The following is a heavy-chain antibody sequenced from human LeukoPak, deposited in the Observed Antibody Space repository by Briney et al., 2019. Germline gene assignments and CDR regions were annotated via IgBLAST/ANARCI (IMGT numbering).Heavy chain of an antibody. Sequence: GGSLRLSCAASGFSFSSYGMSWVRQAPGKGLEWVSVISGRGGSTYYADSVKGRFTISSDNSKNTLYLQMNSLRAEDTAVYYCAKARDLIEPAAFDYWGQGTLVTVSS. CDR2: ISGRGGST. CDR3: AKARDLIEPAAFDY. D-gene: IGHD2-2*01. J-gene: IGHJ4*02. V-gene: IGHV3-23*01. CDR1: GFSFSSYG.